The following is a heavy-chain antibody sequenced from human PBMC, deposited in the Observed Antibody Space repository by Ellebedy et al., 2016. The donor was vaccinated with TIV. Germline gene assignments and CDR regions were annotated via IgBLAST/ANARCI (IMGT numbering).Heavy chain of an antibody. CDR1: GFTFSSYA. Sequence: GGSLRLSXAASGFTFSSYAMNWVRQAPGKGLEWVSAISGSGGSTYYADSVKGRFTISRDNSKNTLYLQMNSLRDEDTAVYYCASRSGSYPPKIDYWGQGTLVTVSS. V-gene: IGHV3-23*01. CDR2: ISGSGGST. J-gene: IGHJ4*02. CDR3: ASRSGSYPPKIDY. D-gene: IGHD3-10*01.